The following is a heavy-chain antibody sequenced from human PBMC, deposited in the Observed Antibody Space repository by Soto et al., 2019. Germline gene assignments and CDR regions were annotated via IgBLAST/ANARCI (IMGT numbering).Heavy chain of an antibody. CDR2: IYYSGST. CDR1: GGSISSYY. Sequence: SETLSLTCTVSGGSISSYYWSWIRQPPGKGLEWIGYIYYSGSTNYNPSLKSRVTISVDTSKNQFSLKLSSVTAADTAVYYCARVFDPNYYMDVWGKGTTVTVSS. CDR3: ARVFDPNYYMDV. J-gene: IGHJ6*03. D-gene: IGHD3-9*01. V-gene: IGHV4-59*01.